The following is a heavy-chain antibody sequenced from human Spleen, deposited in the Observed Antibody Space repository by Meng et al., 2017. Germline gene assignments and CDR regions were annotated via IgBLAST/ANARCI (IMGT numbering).Heavy chain of an antibody. J-gene: IGHJ4*02. CDR2: INTNTGNP. CDR1: GYTFSSFA. CDR3: AKDYGANYDILTGYLHY. Sequence: ASVKVSCKASGYTFSSFAMNWVRQAPGQGLEWMGWINTNTGNPPYAQGFTGRFDFSLDTSVNTAYLQISSLKAEDTAVYYCAKDYGANYDILTGYLHYWGQGTLVTVSS. V-gene: IGHV7-4-1*02. D-gene: IGHD3-9*01.